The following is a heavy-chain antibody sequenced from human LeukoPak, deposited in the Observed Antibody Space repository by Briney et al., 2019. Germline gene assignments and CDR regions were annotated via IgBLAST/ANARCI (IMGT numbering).Heavy chain of an antibody. Sequence: GGSLRLSCAASGFTFRNYWMSWVRQAPGKGLEWVANIKQDGSEKYYVDSVKGRFTISRDTAKNSLYLQMNSLRDEDTAVYYCARQIMITFGGVIVIPDYFDYWGQGTLVTVSS. CDR2: IKQDGSEK. J-gene: IGHJ4*02. CDR3: ARQIMITFGGVIVIPDYFDY. V-gene: IGHV3-7*01. D-gene: IGHD3-16*02. CDR1: GFTFRNYW.